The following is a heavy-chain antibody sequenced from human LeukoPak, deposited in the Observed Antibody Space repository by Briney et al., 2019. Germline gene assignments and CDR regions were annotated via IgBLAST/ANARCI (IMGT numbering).Heavy chain of an antibody. V-gene: IGHV4-39*01. J-gene: IGHJ4*02. CDR1: GGSISSSSYY. CDR3: ARVVYYFDY. Sequence: KPSGTLSLTCTVSGGSISSSSYYWGWIRQPPGKGLEWIESIYYSGSTYYNPSLKSRVTISVDTSKNQFSLKLSSVTAADTAVYYCARVVYYFDYWGQGTLVTVSS. CDR2: IYYSGST.